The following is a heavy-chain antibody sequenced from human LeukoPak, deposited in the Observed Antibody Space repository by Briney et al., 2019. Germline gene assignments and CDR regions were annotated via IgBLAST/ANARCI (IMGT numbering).Heavy chain of an antibody. D-gene: IGHD3-3*01. CDR3: AIGYPYYYLWSAEG. CDR1: GGSFSGYY. J-gene: IGHJ4*02. V-gene: IGHV4-34*01. CDR2: INQSGNT. Sequence: SETLSLTCAVYGGSFSGYYWSWIRQPPGKGLEWIGEINQSGNTNYNPSLNSRVTISVDTSKNQFSLKLSSVTAADTAVYYCAIGYPYYYLWSAEGWGQGTLVTVSS.